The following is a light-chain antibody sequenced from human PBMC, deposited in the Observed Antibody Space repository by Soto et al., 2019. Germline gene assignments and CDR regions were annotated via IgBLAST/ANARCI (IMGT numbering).Light chain of an antibody. CDR2: EVT. V-gene: IGLV2-8*01. J-gene: IGLJ1*01. Sequence: QSALTQPPSASESPGKSVTISCTGTISDVGGYDYVSWYQQHPGKAPKLMIYEVTKRPSGVPDRFSGSKSGNTASLTVSGLQAEDDADYYCASYGGNNNFVFGSGTKVTVL. CDR1: ISDVGGYDY. CDR3: ASYGGNNNFV.